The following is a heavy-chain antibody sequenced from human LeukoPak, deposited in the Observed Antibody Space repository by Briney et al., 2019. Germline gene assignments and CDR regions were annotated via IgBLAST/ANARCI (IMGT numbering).Heavy chain of an antibody. J-gene: IGHJ4*02. CDR3: ARDMYYYDSSGYGYYFDY. D-gene: IGHD3-22*01. CDR1: GGSISSNNYY. CDR2: VHYSGST. Sequence: PSETLSLTCTVSGGSISSNNYYWGWIRQPPGKRLEWIGSVHYSGSTNYNPSLKSRVTISVDTSKNQFSLKLSSVTAADTAVYYCARDMYYYDSSGYGYYFDYWGQGTLVTVSS. V-gene: IGHV4-39*07.